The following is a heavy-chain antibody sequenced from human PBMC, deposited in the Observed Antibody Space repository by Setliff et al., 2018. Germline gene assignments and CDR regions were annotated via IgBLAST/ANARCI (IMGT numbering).Heavy chain of an antibody. J-gene: IGHJ4*02. Sequence: PGGSLRLSCAASGFTVSSNYMSWVRQAPGKGLEWVSVIYSGGSTYYADSVKGRFTIARDNSENTLYLQMNSLRAEDTAVYYCACPDSLTGLSDYWGQGTLVTVSS. CDR1: GFTVSSNY. D-gene: IGHD3-9*01. CDR3: ACPDSLTGLSDY. V-gene: IGHV3-66*02. CDR2: IYSGGST.